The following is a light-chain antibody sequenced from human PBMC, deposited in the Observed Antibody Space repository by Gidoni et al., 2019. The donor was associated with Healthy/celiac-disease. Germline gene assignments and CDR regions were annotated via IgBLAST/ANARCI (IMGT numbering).Light chain of an antibody. J-gene: IGKJ1*01. CDR1: QSISSW. CDR3: QQYNLVWT. CDR2: KAS. V-gene: IGKV1-5*03. Sequence: DIQMTQSPSTLSASVGDRVTITCRASQSISSWLAWYQQKPGKAPKLLIYKASSLESGVPSRFSGSGSGTEFTITISRLQPDDFATYYWQQYNLVWTFGQGTKVEIK.